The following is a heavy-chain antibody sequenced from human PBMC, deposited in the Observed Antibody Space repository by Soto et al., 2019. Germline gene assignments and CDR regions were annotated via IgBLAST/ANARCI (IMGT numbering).Heavy chain of an antibody. CDR1: GGSISSGGYY. J-gene: IGHJ3*02. CDR3: ARESYRLYYYDSGI. V-gene: IGHV4-31*03. Sequence: QAQLQESGPGLVKPSQTLSLTCTVSGGSISSGGYYWSWIRQHPGKGLEWIGYIYCSGSTYYNPSLKSRVTISVDTSKNQFSLKLSSVTAADTAVYYCARESYRLYYYDSGIWGQGTMVTVSS. D-gene: IGHD3-22*01. CDR2: IYCSGST.